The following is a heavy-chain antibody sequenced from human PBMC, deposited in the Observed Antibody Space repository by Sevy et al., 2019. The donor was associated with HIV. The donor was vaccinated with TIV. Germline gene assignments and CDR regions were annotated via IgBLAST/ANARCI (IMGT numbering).Heavy chain of an antibody. CDR3: ARARAYYYDNSGYSFDY. CDR1: GFTLSSYW. D-gene: IGHD3-22*01. CDR2: IKQDGSEK. V-gene: IGHV3-7*01. J-gene: IGHJ4*02. Sequence: GSLRLSCAASGFTLSSYWMSWVRQAPGKGLEWVANIKQDGSEKYYVDSVKGRFTISRDNAKNSLYLQMNSLRVEDTAAYYCARARAYYYDNSGYSFDYLGQGTLVTVSS.